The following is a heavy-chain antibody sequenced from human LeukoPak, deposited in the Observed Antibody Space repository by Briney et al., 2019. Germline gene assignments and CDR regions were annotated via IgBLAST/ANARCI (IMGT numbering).Heavy chain of an antibody. J-gene: IGHJ3*02. CDR2: ILFDGRIE. CDR3: AKERASMGADAFDI. D-gene: IGHD1-26*01. Sequence: GRSLRLSCAAPGFTFTNYGMHWVRQAPGKGLEWVAIILFDGRIEYYVDSVKGRFTISRDKSKNTLYLQMNSPRPEDTAVYYCAKERASMGADAFDIWGQGTMVTVSS. V-gene: IGHV3-30*18. CDR1: GFTFTNYG.